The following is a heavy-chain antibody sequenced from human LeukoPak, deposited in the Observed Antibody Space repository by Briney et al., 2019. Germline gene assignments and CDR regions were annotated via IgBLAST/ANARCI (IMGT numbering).Heavy chain of an antibody. J-gene: IGHJ4*02. CDR2: INSDGSTT. V-gene: IGHV3-74*01. CDR1: GFSLSSYW. Sequence: PGGSLRLSCAASGFSLSSYWMHWVRQAPGKGLVWVSRINSDGSTTNYADSVKGRFTISRDNAKNTLCLQMNSLRAEDTAVYYCARHQYRSSWYYFDYWGQGTLVTVSS. D-gene: IGHD6-13*01. CDR3: ARHQYRSSWYYFDY.